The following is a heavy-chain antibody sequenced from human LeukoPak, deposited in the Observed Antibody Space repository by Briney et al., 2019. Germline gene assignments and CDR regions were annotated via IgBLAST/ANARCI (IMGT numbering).Heavy chain of an antibody. J-gene: IGHJ4*02. CDR2: ISYDGSNK. CDR3: AKCGGVAPCYFDY. CDR1: GFTFSSYA. D-gene: IGHD2-21*01. V-gene: IGHV3-30-3*02. Sequence: GGSLRLSCAASGFTFSSYAMHWVRQAPGKGLEWVAVISYDGSNKYYADSVKGRFTISRDNSKNTLYLQMNSLRAEDTAVYYCAKCGGVAPCYFDYWGQGTLVTVPS.